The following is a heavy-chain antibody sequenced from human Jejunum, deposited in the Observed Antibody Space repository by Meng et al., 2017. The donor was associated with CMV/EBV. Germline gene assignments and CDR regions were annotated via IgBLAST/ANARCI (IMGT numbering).Heavy chain of an antibody. Sequence: LACVASGFTFRGNAMAWVRQAPGKGLEWVAAIGGSDDRTDYADSVQGRFTISRDISKSTLYLQMNSLRADDTAVYFCAKDILRWAFDFWGQGTLVTVSS. J-gene: IGHJ4*02. D-gene: IGHD4-23*01. CDR3: AKDILRWAFDF. V-gene: IGHV3-23*01. CDR1: GFTFRGNA. CDR2: IGGSDDRT.